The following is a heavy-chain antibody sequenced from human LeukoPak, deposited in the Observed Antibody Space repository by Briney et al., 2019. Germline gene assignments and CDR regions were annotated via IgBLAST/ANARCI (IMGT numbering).Heavy chain of an antibody. CDR2: IRYDGSNK. J-gene: IGHJ4*02. CDR1: RFTFTNYG. Sequence: PGGSLRLSCAASRFTFTNYGMHWVRQAPGKGLEWVAVIRYDGSNKYYADSVKGRFTISRDNSKNTLYLQMNSLRAEDTAVYYCARDKNSGIYYIDYWGQGTLVTVSS. D-gene: IGHD1-26*01. CDR3: ARDKNSGIYYIDY. V-gene: IGHV3-33*01.